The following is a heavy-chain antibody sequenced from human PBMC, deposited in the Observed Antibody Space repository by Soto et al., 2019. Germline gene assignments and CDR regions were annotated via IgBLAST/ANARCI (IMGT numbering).Heavy chain of an antibody. Sequence: ASVKVSCKASGYTFTSYGITWVRQAPGHGLEWLGRIIPIFNSTKYAQSFQGRVTITADKSTSTASLELSSLRSDDTAVYYCAREGRGKKAGYNGLVSLGYWGQGTLVTVS. CDR1: GYTFTSYG. D-gene: IGHD2-2*02. CDR2: IIPIFNST. V-gene: IGHV1-18*01. CDR3: AREGRGKKAGYNGLVSLGY. J-gene: IGHJ4*02.